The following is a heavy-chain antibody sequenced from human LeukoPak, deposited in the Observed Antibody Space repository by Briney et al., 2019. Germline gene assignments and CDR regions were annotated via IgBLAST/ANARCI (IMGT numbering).Heavy chain of an antibody. V-gene: IGHV4-59*08. D-gene: IGHD3-10*01. CDR1: GGSISSYY. CDR3: ARTRDSWSYGDYYYGMDV. Sequence: PSETLSLTCTVSGGSISSYYWSWIRQPPGKGLEWIGYIYYSGSTNYNPSLKSRVTISVDTSKHQFSLKLSSVTAADTAVYYCARTRDSWSYGDYYYGMDVWGQGTTVTVSS. J-gene: IGHJ6*02. CDR2: IYYSGST.